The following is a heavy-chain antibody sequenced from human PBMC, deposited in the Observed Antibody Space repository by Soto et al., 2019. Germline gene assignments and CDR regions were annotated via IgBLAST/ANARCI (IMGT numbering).Heavy chain of an antibody. CDR1: GDSFNDYY. D-gene: IGHD1-26*01. CDR3: ERVSVGATATLDYYYFYMDG. V-gene: IGHV1-2*04. Sequence: QVQLVQSGAEVRKPGASVTVSCRSSGDSFNDYYIHWVRQAPGQGFEWMGWINPNGGVTKYAQKFQGWVSRTRVTSIRTVYMQLSRLRSDDTAVYYCERVSVGATATLDYYYFYMDGWGTGTTVTVSS. CDR2: INPNGGVT. J-gene: IGHJ6*03.